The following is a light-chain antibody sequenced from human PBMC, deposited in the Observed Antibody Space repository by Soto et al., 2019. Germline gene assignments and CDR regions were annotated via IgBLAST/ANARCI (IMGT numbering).Light chain of an antibody. CDR2: EVS. V-gene: IGLV2-8*01. CDR1: SSDVGGYNY. J-gene: IGLJ1*01. Sequence: QSALTQPPSASGSPGQSVTISCNGTSSDVGGYNYVSWYQQHPGKAPKLMIYEVSKRPSGVPDRFSGSKSGNTASLTVSGLQAEDEADYYCNSYAGSNNFLFGTGTKLTVL. CDR3: NSYAGSNNFL.